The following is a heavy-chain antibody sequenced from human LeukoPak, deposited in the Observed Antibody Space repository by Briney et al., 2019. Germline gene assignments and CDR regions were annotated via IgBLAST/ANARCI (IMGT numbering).Heavy chain of an antibody. CDR1: GFTFSSYE. CDR2: ISSSGSTI. D-gene: IGHD6-13*01. J-gene: IGHJ6*02. V-gene: IGHV3-48*03. CDR3: ARAHPRLYSSSWYPYYYGMDV. Sequence: GGSLRLSCAASGFTFSSYEMNWVRQASGKGLEWVSYISSSGSTIYYADSVKGRFTISRDNAKNSLYLQMNSLRAEDTAVYYCARAHPRLYSSSWYPYYYGMDVWGQGTMVTVSS.